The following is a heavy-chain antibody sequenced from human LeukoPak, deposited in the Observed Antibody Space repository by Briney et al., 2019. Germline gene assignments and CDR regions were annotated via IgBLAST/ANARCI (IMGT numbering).Heavy chain of an antibody. CDR2: ISGSGGST. Sequence: GGSLRLSCAASGFTFSSYAMSWVRQAPGKGLEWVSAISGSGGSTYYADSVKGRFTISRDNSKNTLYLQMNSLRAEDTAVYYCAKDLERFGRTPGFDYWGQGTLVTVSS. CDR1: GFTFSSYA. D-gene: IGHD3-10*01. J-gene: IGHJ4*02. CDR3: AKDLERFGRTPGFDY. V-gene: IGHV3-23*01.